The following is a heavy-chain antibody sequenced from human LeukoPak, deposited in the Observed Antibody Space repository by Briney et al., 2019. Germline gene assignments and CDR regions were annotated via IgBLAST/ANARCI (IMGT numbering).Heavy chain of an antibody. J-gene: IGHJ4*02. Sequence: PSGTVSLTCTVSGGSISSSSYFWAWIRQPPGKGLEWIGSIFYSGSTYYNPSLNSRVTISIDTSKNQFSLRLSSVTAADTAVYYCARQMNTVTADYWGESTVDPVSS. CDR1: GGSISSSSYF. CDR3: ARQMNTVTADY. V-gene: IGHV4-39*01. CDR2: IFYSGST. D-gene: IGHD4-17*01.